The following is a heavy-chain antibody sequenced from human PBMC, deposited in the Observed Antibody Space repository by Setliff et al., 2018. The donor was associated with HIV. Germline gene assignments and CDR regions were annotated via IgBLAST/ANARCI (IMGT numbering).Heavy chain of an antibody. CDR2: IYDSGVT. Sequence: SETLSLTCTVSGYSISSAYYWGWIRQSPGKGLEWIGTIYDSGVTKYNPSLQTRVRVSVDTSKSHLSLSLTSVTPADTAVYYCTRRQWGTSGYYEFFQQWGQGSLVTVSS. CDR1: GYSISSAYY. CDR3: TRRQWGTSGYYEFFQQ. V-gene: IGHV4-38-2*02. J-gene: IGHJ1*01. D-gene: IGHD3-3*01.